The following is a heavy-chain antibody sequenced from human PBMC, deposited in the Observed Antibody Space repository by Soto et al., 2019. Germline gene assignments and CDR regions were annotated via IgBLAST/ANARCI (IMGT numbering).Heavy chain of an antibody. CDR1: GLTFRRYA. J-gene: IGHJ4*02. V-gene: IGHV3-30*04. CDR3: AAELGNTGYDGHDY. D-gene: IGHD5-12*01. CDR2: IIYDGSNK. Sequence: QVQLVESGGGVVQPGRSLRLSCAASGLTFRRYAMHWVRQAPGKGLEWVAVIIYDGSNKHYADSVQGRFTISRDNSKNTLYLQMNSLRAEDTAVYYCAAELGNTGYDGHDYWGQGTLVTVSS.